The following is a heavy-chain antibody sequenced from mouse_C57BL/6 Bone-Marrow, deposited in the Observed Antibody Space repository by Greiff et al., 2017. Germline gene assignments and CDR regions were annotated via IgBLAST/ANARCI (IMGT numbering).Heavy chain of an antibody. CDR3: ARGHYYGSSSDWYCDG. D-gene: IGHD1-1*01. Sequence: QVQLQQSGAELVKPGASVKLSCKASGYTFTSYWMHWVKQRPGQGLEWIGMIHPNSGSTNYTEKFKSKATLTADKSSSTAYMPLSSLTSEDSAVYYSARGHYYGSSSDWYCDGWGTGTTVTVSS. CDR2: IHPNSGST. CDR1: GYTFTSYW. V-gene: IGHV1-64*01. J-gene: IGHJ1*03.